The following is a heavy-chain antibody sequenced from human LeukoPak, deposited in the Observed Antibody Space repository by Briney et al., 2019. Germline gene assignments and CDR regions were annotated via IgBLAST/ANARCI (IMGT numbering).Heavy chain of an antibody. CDR1: GFTFSGYV. CDR3: AKEGSYGSGTLTYYYYGLDV. J-gene: IGHJ6*02. V-gene: IGHV3-23*01. CDR2: IRGSGGST. Sequence: GGSLRLSCAASGFTFSGYVMSWVRQAPGKGLEWVSAIRGSGGSTYYADSVKGRFTISRDNSKNTLSLQMNSLRAEDTAVYYCAKEGSYGSGTLTYYYYGLDVWGQGTTVTVSS. D-gene: IGHD3-10*01.